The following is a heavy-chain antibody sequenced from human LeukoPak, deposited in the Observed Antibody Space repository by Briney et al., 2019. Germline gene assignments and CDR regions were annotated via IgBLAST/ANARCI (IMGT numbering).Heavy chain of an antibody. CDR1: GYSFTSYW. V-gene: IGHV5-51*01. J-gene: IGHJ4*02. Sequence: KSGESLKISCKGSGYSFTSYWIGWVRQMPGKGLEWMGIIYPGDSDTRYSPSFQGQVTISADRSISTAYLQWSSLKASDTAMYYCARRYCSSTSCYYFDYWGQGTLVTVSS. D-gene: IGHD2-2*01. CDR2: IYPGDSDT. CDR3: ARRYCSSTSCYYFDY.